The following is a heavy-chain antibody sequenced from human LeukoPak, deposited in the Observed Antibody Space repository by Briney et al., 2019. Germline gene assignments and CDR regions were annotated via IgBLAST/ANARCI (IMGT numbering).Heavy chain of an antibody. CDR3: AKDAQRGFDYSNSFQY. D-gene: IGHD4-11*01. CDR1: GFIFTDYG. J-gene: IGHJ4*02. CDR2: IWSDAANM. Sequence: GGSLRLSCAASGFIFTDYGFHWVRQAPGKGLEWVAAIWSDAANMYYANSVKGRFFIQRDNYQNTVYLEMSSLRAEDTAIYYCAKDAQRGFDYSNSFQYWGQGSLVTVSS. V-gene: IGHV3-33*06.